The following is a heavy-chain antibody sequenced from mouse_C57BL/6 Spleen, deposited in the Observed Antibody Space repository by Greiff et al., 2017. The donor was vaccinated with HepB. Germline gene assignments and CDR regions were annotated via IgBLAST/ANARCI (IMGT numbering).Heavy chain of an antibody. D-gene: IGHD1-1*01. CDR1: GFNIKNTY. V-gene: IGHV14-3*01. CDR3: ARHYYGSSYGFDY. CDR2: IDPANGNT. J-gene: IGHJ2*01. Sequence: VKLQQSVAELVRPGASVKLSCTASGFNIKNTYMHWVKQRPEQGLEWIGRIDPANGNTKYAPKFQGKATITADTSSNTAYLQLSSLTSEDTAIYYCARHYYGSSYGFDYWGQGTTLTVSS.